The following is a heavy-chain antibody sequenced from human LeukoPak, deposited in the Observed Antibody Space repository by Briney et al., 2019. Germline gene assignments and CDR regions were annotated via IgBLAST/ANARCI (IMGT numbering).Heavy chain of an antibody. CDR3: ARWAGGHYDY. Sequence: GGSLRPSCAASGFTFSSYWMSWVRRAPGKGLEWVANIKQDGSEKYYVDSVKGRFTISRDNGKNSMYLQMNSLRAEDTAVYYCARWAGGHYDYWGQGTLVTVSS. D-gene: IGHD1-26*01. J-gene: IGHJ4*02. V-gene: IGHV3-7*01. CDR1: GFTFSSYW. CDR2: IKQDGSEK.